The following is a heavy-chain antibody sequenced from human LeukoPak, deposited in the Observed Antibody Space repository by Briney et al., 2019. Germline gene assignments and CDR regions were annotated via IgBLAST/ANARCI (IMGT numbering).Heavy chain of an antibody. CDR3: ARQYGRPFDF. Sequence: GESLKISCKDSGYSFADSWIGWVRQMPGKGLEWMGLIYPGDSDTRYSPSFHGQVSISVDKSISTSFLQWSSLKASDTAMYYCARQYGRPFDFWGRGTLVTVSS. CDR2: IYPGDSDT. D-gene: IGHD4-17*01. J-gene: IGHJ4*02. CDR1: GYSFADSW. V-gene: IGHV5-51*01.